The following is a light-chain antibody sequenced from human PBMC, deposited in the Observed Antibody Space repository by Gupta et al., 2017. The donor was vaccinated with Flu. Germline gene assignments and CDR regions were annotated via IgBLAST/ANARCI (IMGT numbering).Light chain of an antibody. CDR3: RQSYISPWT. V-gene: IGKV1-39*01. CDR2: AAS. Sequence: PSSLAASVGDRVTITCRASQDVIKYLNWYQHKTGKAPKPLIYAASNLETGVPSRFTGDGSGTDFSLTITNLQPEDFATYYCRQSYISPWTFGQGTTVAIK. CDR1: QDVIKY. J-gene: IGKJ1*01.